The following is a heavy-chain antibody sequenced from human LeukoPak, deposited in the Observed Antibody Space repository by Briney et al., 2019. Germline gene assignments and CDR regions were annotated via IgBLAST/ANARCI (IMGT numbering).Heavy chain of an antibody. D-gene: IGHD3-22*01. Sequence: GGSLRLSCAASGFTLSSYSMNWVRQAPGKGLEWVSSISSSSSYIYYADSVKGRFTISRDNAKNSLNLQMNRLRAEDTAVYYCARDHYYDSSGYIPAGDVFDIWGQGTKVTVSS. CDR1: GFTLSSYS. CDR2: ISSSSSYI. V-gene: IGHV3-21*01. J-gene: IGHJ3*02. CDR3: ARDHYYDSSGYIPAGDVFDI.